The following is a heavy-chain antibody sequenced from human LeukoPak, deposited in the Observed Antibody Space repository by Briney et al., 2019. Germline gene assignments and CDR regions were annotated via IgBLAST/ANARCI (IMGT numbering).Heavy chain of an antibody. Sequence: ASVKVSCEASGYTVIHYFIHWVRQAPAQGLEWMGRINPNSGVTEYAHNFQGRVTMTRDTSISVSYMELNRLTSDDTAVYYCARDLSSTSNWELDYWGQGTLVTVSS. CDR3: ARDLSSTSNWELDY. J-gene: IGHJ4*02. CDR1: GYTVIHYF. V-gene: IGHV1-2*06. D-gene: IGHD7-27*01. CDR2: INPNSGVT.